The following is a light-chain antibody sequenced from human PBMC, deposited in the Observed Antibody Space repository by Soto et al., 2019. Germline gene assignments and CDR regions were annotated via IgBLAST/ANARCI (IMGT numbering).Light chain of an antibody. V-gene: IGKV3-20*01. CDR3: QQYGSSPRT. CDR1: QSVTNY. J-gene: IGKJ1*01. Sequence: DIVLTHSRGTLSLSPCERATLTFRASQSVTNYIAWYQQRPGQAPRLLIYDASNRATGVPARFSGSRSGTDFTLTISRLEPEDFAVYYCQQYGSSPRTFGQGTKVDI. CDR2: DAS.